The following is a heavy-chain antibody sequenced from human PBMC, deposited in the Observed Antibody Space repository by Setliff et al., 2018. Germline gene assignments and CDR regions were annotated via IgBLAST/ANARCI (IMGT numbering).Heavy chain of an antibody. CDR2: KSNRGDT. Sequence: SETLSLTCTVSGGSIGSSFWNWIRQSPGKGLEWIGYKSNRGDTNSNPSLRSRLTMSVDTSKSQFSLNLTSVTAADTAVYFCAGAVDSSGYFPYWYFDLWGRGALVTVSS. D-gene: IGHD3-22*01. J-gene: IGHJ2*01. CDR3: AGAVDSSGYFPYWYFDL. CDR1: GGSIGSSF. V-gene: IGHV4-59*01.